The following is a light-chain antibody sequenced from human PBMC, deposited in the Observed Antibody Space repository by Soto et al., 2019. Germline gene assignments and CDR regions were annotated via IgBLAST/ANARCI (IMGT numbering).Light chain of an antibody. J-gene: IGLJ2*01. CDR1: SSDIGAYIY. V-gene: IGLV2-14*01. CDR2: EGT. Sequence: QSVLTQPASVSGSPGQSITIACTGTSSDIGAYIYVSWYQQHPGKVPKLLIYEGTNRPSGVSDRFSGSKSGNTASLTISGLQAEDEADCYCSSYTTGSTLVFGGGTKLTVL. CDR3: SSYTTGSTLV.